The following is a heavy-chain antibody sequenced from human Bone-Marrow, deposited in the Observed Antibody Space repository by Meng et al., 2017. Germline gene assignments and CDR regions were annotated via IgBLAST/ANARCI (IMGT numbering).Heavy chain of an antibody. CDR2: IWYDGSNK. J-gene: IGHJ4*02. CDR1: GFTFSSYA. D-gene: IGHD3-22*01. Sequence: GGSLRLSCAASGFTFSSYAMHWVRQAPGKWLEWVAVIWYDGSNKYYADSVKGRFTISRDNAKNSLYLQMNSLRAEDTAVYYCARDRSWYYYDSSGYYYDYWGQGTLVTVSS. V-gene: IGHV3-33*01. CDR3: ARDRSWYYYDSSGYYYDY.